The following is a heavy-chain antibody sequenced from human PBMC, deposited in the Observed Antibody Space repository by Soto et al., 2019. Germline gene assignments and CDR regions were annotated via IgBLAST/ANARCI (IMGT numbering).Heavy chain of an antibody. D-gene: IGHD3-16*01. Sequence: QVQLQESGPGLVKPSETLSLTCTVGGVSINSYFWSWIRQPPGKGLEWIGYFFSAGSANYNPSLKSRVTMSVDTSKNQFSLKLTSVTAADTAVYYCARQTGGSYFYMDVWGSGTTVTVSS. CDR1: GVSINSYF. J-gene: IGHJ6*03. CDR2: FFSAGSA. CDR3: ARQTGGSYFYMDV. V-gene: IGHV4-59*08.